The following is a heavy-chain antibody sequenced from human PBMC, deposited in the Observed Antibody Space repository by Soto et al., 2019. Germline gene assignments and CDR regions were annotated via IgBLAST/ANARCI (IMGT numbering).Heavy chain of an antibody. J-gene: IGHJ4*02. Sequence: GGSLRLSCTASGFTFSTYAMHWVRQAPGRGLEWVALISYDGSIKNYADSVKGRFTISRDNSRNTLYLQMDSLRAEDTAVYYCATNHFYGSEKPERYYRHFDNWGPGTLVTVSS. CDR3: ATNHFYGSEKPERYYRHFDN. CDR2: ISYDGSIK. D-gene: IGHD3-10*01. CDR1: GFTFSTYA. V-gene: IGHV3-30-3*01.